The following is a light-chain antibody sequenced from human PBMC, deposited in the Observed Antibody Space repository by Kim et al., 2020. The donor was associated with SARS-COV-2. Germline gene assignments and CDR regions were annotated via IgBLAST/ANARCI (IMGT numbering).Light chain of an antibody. CDR1: SLRTYY. CDR3: NSRDSSGNLNWV. CDR2: DKD. V-gene: IGLV3-19*01. Sequence: SSELTQDPAVSVALGQTVRITCQGDSLRTYYASWYQQKPGQAPLLVIYDKDSRPSGIPERFSGSSSGNTASLTITGAQAEDEADYYCNSRDSSGNLNWVFGGGTKLTVL. J-gene: IGLJ3*02.